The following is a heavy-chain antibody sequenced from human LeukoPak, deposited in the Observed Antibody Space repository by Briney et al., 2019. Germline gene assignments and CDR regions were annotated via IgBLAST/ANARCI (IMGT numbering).Heavy chain of an antibody. CDR2: ISGSGGST. CDR1: GFDFGSYA. CDR3: ANAYCSSTSCPNDAFDI. Sequence: GGSLRLSCAASGFDFGSYAINWVRQAPGKGLEWVSAISGSGGSTHYADSVKGRFTISRDNSKNTLYLQMNNLRAEDTAVYYCANAYCSSTSCPNDAFDIWGQGTMVTVSS. D-gene: IGHD2-2*01. J-gene: IGHJ3*02. V-gene: IGHV3-23*01.